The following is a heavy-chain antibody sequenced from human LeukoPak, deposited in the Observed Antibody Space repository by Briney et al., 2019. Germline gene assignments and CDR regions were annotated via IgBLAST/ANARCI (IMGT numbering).Heavy chain of an antibody. D-gene: IGHD3-22*01. CDR3: AKVNRYDSGCNY. CDR2: ISKSGDRT. V-gene: IGHV3-23*01. Sequence: PGGSLRLSCAASGFIFSNYAMSWVRQAPGKGLEWVSGISKSGDRTFYADSVKGRFTISRGNSKSTLYLQMNSLRAEDTALYYCAKVNRYDSGCNYWGQGTLVTVSS. J-gene: IGHJ4*02. CDR1: GFIFSNYA.